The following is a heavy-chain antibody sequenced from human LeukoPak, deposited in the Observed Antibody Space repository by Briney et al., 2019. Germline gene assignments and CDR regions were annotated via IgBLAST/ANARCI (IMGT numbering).Heavy chain of an antibody. CDR2: IKQDGSEK. J-gene: IGHJ4*02. V-gene: IGHV3-7*01. CDR1: GFTFSSYW. CDR3: AREGGSGSYYTFPYYFDY. Sequence: GGSLRLSCAASGFTFSSYWMSWVRQAPGKGLEWVANIKQDGSEKYYVDSVKGRFTISRDNAKNSLYLQMNSLRAEDTAVYYCAREGGSGSYYTFPYYFDYWGQGTLVTVSS. D-gene: IGHD3-10*01.